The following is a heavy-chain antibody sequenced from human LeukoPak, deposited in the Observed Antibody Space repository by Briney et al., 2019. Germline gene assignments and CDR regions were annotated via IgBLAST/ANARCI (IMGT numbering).Heavy chain of an antibody. CDR1: GFTFSSYG. V-gene: IGHV3-30*02. J-gene: IGHJ4*02. D-gene: IGHD6-19*01. CDR2: IRYDGNTK. Sequence: PGGSLRLSCAASGFTFSSYGMHWVRQAPGKGLEWVAFIRYDGNTKYYVDSVKGRFTISRDNSKNTLYLQMNSLRAEDTAVYYCAKNTAGEQWLGRDVPDYWGQGTLVTVSS. CDR3: AKNTAGEQWLGRDVPDY.